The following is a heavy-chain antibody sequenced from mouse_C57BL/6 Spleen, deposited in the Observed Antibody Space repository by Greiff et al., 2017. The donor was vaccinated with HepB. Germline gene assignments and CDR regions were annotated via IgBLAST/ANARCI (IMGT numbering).Heavy chain of an antibody. CDR3: TIHSSGYVAMDY. CDR1: GYTFTDYE. J-gene: IGHJ4*01. Sequence: SGAELVRPGASVTLSCKASGYTFTDYEMHWVKQTPVHGLEWIGAIDPETGGTAYNQKFKGKAILTADKSSSTAYMELRSLTSEDSAVYYCTIHSSGYVAMDYWGQGTSVTVSS. CDR2: IDPETGGT. V-gene: IGHV1-15*01. D-gene: IGHD3-2*02.